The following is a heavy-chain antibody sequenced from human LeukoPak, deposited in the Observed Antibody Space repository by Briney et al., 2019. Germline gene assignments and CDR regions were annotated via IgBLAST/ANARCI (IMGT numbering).Heavy chain of an antibody. J-gene: IGHJ4*02. CDR3: AIFQGTYGDNENDY. CDR1: GYTFIGYY. V-gene: IGHV1-2*02. D-gene: IGHD4-17*01. CDR2: INPNSGGT. Sequence: ASVKVSCKASGYTFIGYYMHWVRQAPGQGLEWMGWINPNSGGTNYAQKFQGRVSITADESTSTGYMEVSSLRSEDTAVYYCAIFQGTYGDNENDYWGQGTLVTVSS.